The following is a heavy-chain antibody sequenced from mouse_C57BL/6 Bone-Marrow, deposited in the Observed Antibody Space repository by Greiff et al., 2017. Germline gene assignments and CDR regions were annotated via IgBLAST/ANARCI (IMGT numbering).Heavy chain of an antibody. Sequence: EVQLQQSGPELVKPGASVKISCKASGYSFTDYNMTWVKQSHGKSLEWIGEINPNNGTTSYNQKFKGKATLTVDQSSSPAYMQLNTLASEDSAVYYFARGGHGDYWGQGTTLTVSS. J-gene: IGHJ2*01. CDR1: GYSFTDYN. CDR2: INPNNGTT. CDR3: ARGGHGDY. V-gene: IGHV1-39*01.